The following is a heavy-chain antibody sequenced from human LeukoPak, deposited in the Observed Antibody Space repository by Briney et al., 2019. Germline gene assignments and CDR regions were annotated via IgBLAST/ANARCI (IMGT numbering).Heavy chain of an antibody. Sequence: PGGSLRLSCAASGFTFSSYAMHWVRQVPGKGLEWVAVISYDGSNKYYADSVKGRFTISRDNSKNTLYLQMNSLRAEDTAVYYCAREFVRWELLGGYWGQGTLVTVSS. CDR3: AREFVRWELLGGY. D-gene: IGHD1-26*01. J-gene: IGHJ4*02. CDR1: GFTFSSYA. CDR2: ISYDGSNK. V-gene: IGHV3-30-3*01.